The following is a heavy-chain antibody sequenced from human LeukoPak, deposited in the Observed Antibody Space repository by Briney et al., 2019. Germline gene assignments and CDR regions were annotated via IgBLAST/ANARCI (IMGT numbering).Heavy chain of an antibody. D-gene: IGHD5-18*01. CDR2: IYTSGST. CDR3: ARHRVRGYSYGLWFDP. J-gene: IGHJ5*02. V-gene: IGHV4-4*09. CDR1: GGSISSYY. Sequence: PSETLSLTCTVSGGSISSYYWSWIRQPPGKGLEGIGYIYTSGSTNYNPSLKSRVTISVDTSKNQFSLKLSSVTAADTAVYYCARHRVRGYSYGLWFDPWGQGTLVTVSS.